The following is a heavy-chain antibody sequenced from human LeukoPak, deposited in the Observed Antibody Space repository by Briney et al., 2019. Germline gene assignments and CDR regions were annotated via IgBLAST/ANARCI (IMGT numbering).Heavy chain of an antibody. CDR2: IYYSGSP. D-gene: IGHD6-19*01. CDR3: VRSIVVAGFVSDYYYYGMDV. Sequence: PSETLSLTCTVSGGSINSYYWSWIRQPPGKGLEWVGYIYYSGSPTYNPSLKSRVAISIHTSKKHFSLKLSSVTAADTAVYYCVRSIVVAGFVSDYYYYGMDVWGQGTTVTVSS. CDR1: GGSINSYY. J-gene: IGHJ6*02. V-gene: IGHV4-59*08.